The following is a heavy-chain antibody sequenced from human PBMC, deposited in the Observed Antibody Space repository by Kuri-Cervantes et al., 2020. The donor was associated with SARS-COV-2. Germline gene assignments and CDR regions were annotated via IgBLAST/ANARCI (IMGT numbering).Heavy chain of an antibody. CDR3: ARVGRFLEWLLSVGGYYYYMDV. CDR2: INHSGST. CDR1: GGSFSGYY. J-gene: IGHJ6*03. D-gene: IGHD3-3*01. Sequence: ESLKISCAVYGGSFSGYYWSWIRQPPGKGLEWIGEINHSGSTNYNPSLKSRVTISVDTSKNQFSLKLSSVTAADTAVYYCARVGRFLEWLLSVGGYYYYMDVWGKGTTVTVSS. V-gene: IGHV4-34*01.